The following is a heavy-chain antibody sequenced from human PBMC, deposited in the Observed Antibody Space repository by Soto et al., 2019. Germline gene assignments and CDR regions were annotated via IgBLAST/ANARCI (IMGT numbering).Heavy chain of an antibody. D-gene: IGHD4-17*01. J-gene: IGHJ2*01. Sequence: EVQLLESGGGLVQPGGSLRLSCPASGFTFSSYAMSWVRQAPGKGLEWVSAISGSGGSTYYADSVKGRFTISRDNSKNTLYLQMNSLRAEDTAVYYCAKSPKGNYGDPYWYFDLWGRGTLVTVSS. V-gene: IGHV3-23*01. CDR3: AKSPKGNYGDPYWYFDL. CDR2: ISGSGGST. CDR1: GFTFSSYA.